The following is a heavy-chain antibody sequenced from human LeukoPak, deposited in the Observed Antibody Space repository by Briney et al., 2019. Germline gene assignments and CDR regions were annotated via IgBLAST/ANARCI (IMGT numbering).Heavy chain of an antibody. D-gene: IGHD4-17*01. CDR1: GFTFSSYW. CDR2: IKQDGSEK. V-gene: IGHV3-7*01. Sequence: GESLKISCAASGFTFSSYWMSWVRQAPGKGLEWVANIKQDGSEKYYVDSVKGRFTISRDNAKNSLYLQMNSLRAEDTAVYYCARDQSGEVTTWIDYFDYWGQGTLVTVSS. CDR3: ARDQSGEVTTWIDYFDY. J-gene: IGHJ4*02.